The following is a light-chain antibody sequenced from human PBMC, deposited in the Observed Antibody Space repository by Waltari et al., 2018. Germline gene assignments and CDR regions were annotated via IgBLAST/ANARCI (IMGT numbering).Light chain of an antibody. Sequence: EMMLQQSAGTLSLSPGGRATLSCKASQSISKYLAWYQQKPGQAPRLLIYHASSRATGIPDRFSGSGSETDFSLTISRLEPEDFAVYYCQHYVRLPATFGQGTNVEIK. V-gene: IGKV3-20*01. CDR3: QHYVRLPAT. CDR2: HAS. J-gene: IGKJ1*01. CDR1: QSISKY.